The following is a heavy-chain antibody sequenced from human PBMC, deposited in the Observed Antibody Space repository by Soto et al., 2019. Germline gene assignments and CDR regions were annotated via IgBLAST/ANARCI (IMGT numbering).Heavy chain of an antibody. CDR2: IYHSVST. J-gene: IGHJ4*01. V-gene: IGHV4-30-2*01. Sequence: NLSLTCAGSGGSISSGGYSWGWIRQPPGKGLEWIGYIYHSVSTYYNPSLKRRVTISVHMPKNQVSLKLSSVTAADTAVYSCALFDVDTALGNVFDLWAQG. D-gene: IGHD5-18*01. CDR1: GGSISSGGYS. CDR3: ALFDVDTALGNVFDL.